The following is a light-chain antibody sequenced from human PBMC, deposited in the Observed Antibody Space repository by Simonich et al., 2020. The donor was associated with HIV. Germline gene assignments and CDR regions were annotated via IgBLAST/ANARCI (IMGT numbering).Light chain of an antibody. CDR2: EAS. CDR1: QSLLHSDGKTY. Sequence: DIVMTQTPLSLSVTPGQPASISCKSSQSLLHSDGKTYFYWYLQKPGQSPQLLIYEASNRFSGVPDRFSGSGSGTDFTLKISRVEAEDVGVYYCMQNIQLPPTFGPGTKVDIK. CDR3: MQNIQLPPT. J-gene: IGKJ3*01. V-gene: IGKV2D-29*02.